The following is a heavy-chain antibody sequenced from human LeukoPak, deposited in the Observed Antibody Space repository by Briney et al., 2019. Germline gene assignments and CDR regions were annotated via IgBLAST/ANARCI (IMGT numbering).Heavy chain of an antibody. J-gene: IGHJ4*02. Sequence: GGSLRLSCAASGFTFSSYAMSWVRQAPGKGLEWVSAISGSGGSTYYADSVKGRFTISRDNSKNTLYLQINSLRAEDTAVYYCAKRYHYDSSGYWARDYWGQGTLVTVSS. V-gene: IGHV3-23*01. CDR2: ISGSGGST. CDR1: GFTFSSYA. CDR3: AKRYHYDSSGYWARDY. D-gene: IGHD3-22*01.